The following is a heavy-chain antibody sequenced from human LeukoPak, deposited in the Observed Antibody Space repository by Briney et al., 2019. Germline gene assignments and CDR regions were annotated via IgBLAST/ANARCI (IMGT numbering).Heavy chain of an antibody. CDR1: GFNFGNHA. CDR3: AKDKHWLIFSAWFDA. D-gene: IGHD3-16*01. Sequence: GGSLRLSCAASGFNFGNHAMSWVRQAPGKGLEWVAAISGSAGNTYYADSVKGRFTISRDNSKNTLYLQMNSLRDEDKAVYYCAKDKHWLIFSAWFDAWGQGTLVIVSS. J-gene: IGHJ5*02. CDR2: ISGSAGNT. V-gene: IGHV3-23*01.